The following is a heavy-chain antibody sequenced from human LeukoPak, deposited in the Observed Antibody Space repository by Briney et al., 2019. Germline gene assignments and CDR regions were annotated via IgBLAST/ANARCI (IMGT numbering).Heavy chain of an antibody. CDR3: AVGGDYVRNYFDY. Sequence: GASVKVSCKASGYTFTTYYMHWVRQAPGQGLEWMGIISPSGGSTSYAQQLQGRVTMTRDTSTSTVYMELSSLRSDDTAVYYCAVGGDYVRNYFDYWGQGTLVTVSA. J-gene: IGHJ4*02. V-gene: IGHV1-46*01. CDR1: GYTFTTYY. CDR2: ISPSGGST. D-gene: IGHD4-17*01.